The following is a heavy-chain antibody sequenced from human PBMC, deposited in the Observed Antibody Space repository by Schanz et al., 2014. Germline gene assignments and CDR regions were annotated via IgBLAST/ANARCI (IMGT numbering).Heavy chain of an antibody. CDR2: IKHDGSVK. D-gene: IGHD3-10*01. CDR3: ARIGGSVFDY. Sequence: EVQLAESGGGLVQPGGSLRLSCAASGFTFSGFWMTWVRQAPGKGPEWVANIKHDGSVKDYVDSVEGRFTISRDNAKNSLYLQMNSLRAEDTAVYYCARIGGSVFDYWAQGTLVTVSS. V-gene: IGHV3-7*05. CDR1: GFTFSGFW. J-gene: IGHJ4*02.